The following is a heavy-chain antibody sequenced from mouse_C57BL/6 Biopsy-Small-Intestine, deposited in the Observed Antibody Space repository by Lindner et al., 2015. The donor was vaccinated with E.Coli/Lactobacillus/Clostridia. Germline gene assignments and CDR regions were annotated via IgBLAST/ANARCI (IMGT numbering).Heavy chain of an antibody. V-gene: IGHV1-63*01. CDR3: ARERGDYFDY. CDR1: GYTFTNYW. J-gene: IGHJ2*01. Sequence: VQLQESGVELVRPGTSVKMSCKASGYTFTNYWIGWAKQRPGHGLEWIGDIYPGGDYTNYNEKFKGKATLTADKSSSTAYMQFSSLTSEDSAIYYCARERGDYFDYWGQGTTLTVSS. CDR2: IYPGGDYT.